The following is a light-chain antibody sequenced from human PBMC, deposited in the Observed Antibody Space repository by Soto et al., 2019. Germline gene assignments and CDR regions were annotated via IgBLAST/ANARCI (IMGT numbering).Light chain of an antibody. CDR3: QQSYSTPRT. J-gene: IGKJ1*01. V-gene: IGKV1-39*01. CDR2: AAA. Sequence: DIQMTQSPSTLSASVGDRVTISCRASQSIRSFLSLYQQKPGKPPNILLDAAASVQGGGTSRSSSGRGGTEFIPIISSLQHEDVATYYCQQSYSTPRTFGQGTKVDIK. CDR1: QSIRSF.